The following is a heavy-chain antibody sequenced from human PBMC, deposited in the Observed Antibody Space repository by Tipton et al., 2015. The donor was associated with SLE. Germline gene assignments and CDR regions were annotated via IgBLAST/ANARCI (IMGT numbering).Heavy chain of an antibody. CDR2: IKSDGSGT. D-gene: IGHD1-26*01. CDR1: GFIFSRHW. J-gene: IGHJ5*02. Sequence: SLRLSCAASGFIFSRHWMHWVRQAPGKGLVWASRIKSDGSGTTYADSVKGRFTISRDNAKNTLYLQMNSLRAEDSAVYYCTRDPEWAPLRFDPWGQGSLVTVSS. CDR3: TRDPEWAPLRFDP. V-gene: IGHV3-74*01.